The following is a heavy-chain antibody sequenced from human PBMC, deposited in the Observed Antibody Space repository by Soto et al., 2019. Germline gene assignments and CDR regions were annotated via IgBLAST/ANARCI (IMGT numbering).Heavy chain of an antibody. CDR2: FVPMFSSS. CDR1: GTTFSTHG. D-gene: IGHD1-1*01. CDR3: ARSGGTYYFDH. Sequence: VQSGAEVRKPGSSVNVSCKASGTTFSTHGIHWVRQAPGQGLEWMGGFVPMFSSSNYAQKFQGRLTIVADESTNSAYMELSSLRADDSAIYYCARSGGTYYFDHWGQGTLVTVSS. V-gene: IGHV1-69*01. J-gene: IGHJ4*02.